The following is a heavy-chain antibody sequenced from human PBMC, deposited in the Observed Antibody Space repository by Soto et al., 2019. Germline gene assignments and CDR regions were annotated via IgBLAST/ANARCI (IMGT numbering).Heavy chain of an antibody. J-gene: IGHJ4*02. D-gene: IGHD3-22*01. Sequence: QVQLVQSGAEVTNPGASVTVSCKTYNYTFFAFGLSWVRQVPGQGFEWLGWSVPGSGNTVYAQSFQDRPTVTTDRSTDTSYMQQRSLTADDTALHCSARVAGYGCESRYFDNWGQGTVVTV. CDR3: ARVAGYGCESRYFDN. CDR2: SVPGSGNT. V-gene: IGHV1-18*01. CDR1: NYTFFAFG.